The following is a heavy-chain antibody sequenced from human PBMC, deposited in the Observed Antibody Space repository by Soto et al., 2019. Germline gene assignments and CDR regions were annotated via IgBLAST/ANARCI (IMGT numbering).Heavy chain of an antibody. J-gene: IGHJ4*02. V-gene: IGHV4-59*08. CDR2: IYDSERT. Sequence: SETLSLTCPVSGAYIRSDYWSWIRQIPGRGLEWIGYIYDSERTNYNPSLRSRVTISADTSKNQFSLKVRSVTAADTAVYYCARQWDYWGQGILVTVSS. CDR3: ARQWDY. CDR1: GAYIRSDY.